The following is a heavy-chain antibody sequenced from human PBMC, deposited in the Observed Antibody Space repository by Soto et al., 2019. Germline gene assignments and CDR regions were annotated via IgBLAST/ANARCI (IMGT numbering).Heavy chain of an antibody. CDR3: ARLSGSYWGGYYFDY. CDR2: ISAYNGNT. J-gene: IGHJ4*02. D-gene: IGHD1-26*01. V-gene: IGHV1-18*01. Sequence: ASVKVSCKASGYTFTSYGISWVRQAPGQGLEWMGWISAYNGNTNYAQKLQGRVTMTTDTSTSTAYMELRSLRSDDTAVYYCARLSGSYWGGYYFDYWGQGTLVTVSS. CDR1: GYTFTSYG.